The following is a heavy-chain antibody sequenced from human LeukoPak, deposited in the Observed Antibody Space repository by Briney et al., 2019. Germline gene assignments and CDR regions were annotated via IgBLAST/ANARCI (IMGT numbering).Heavy chain of an antibody. CDR1: GFTFSSYS. V-gene: IGHV3-21*01. J-gene: IGHJ5*02. CDR3: ARSLPWSSTGFDP. D-gene: IGHD2-8*02. Sequence: PGGSLRLXCAASGFTFSSYSMNWVRQAPGKALEWVSSISSSSSYIYYADSVKGRFTISRDNAKNSLYLQMNSLRAEDTAVYYCARSLPWSSTGFDPWGQGTLVTVSS. CDR2: ISSSSSYI.